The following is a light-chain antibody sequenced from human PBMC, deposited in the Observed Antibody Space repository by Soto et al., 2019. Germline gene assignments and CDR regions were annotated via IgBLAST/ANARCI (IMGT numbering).Light chain of an antibody. V-gene: IGLV2-23*01. J-gene: IGLJ2*01. CDR1: ISDVGRYNL. CDR2: EDI. Sequence: QSALTQPASVSGSPGQSITISCTGTISDVGRYNLVSWYQQHPDKAPKLIIYEDIERPSGVSHRFSGSTSGNTASLTISGLQTEDEAKYFCCSYAGGASVVFGGGTKRTVL. CDR3: CSYAGGASVV.